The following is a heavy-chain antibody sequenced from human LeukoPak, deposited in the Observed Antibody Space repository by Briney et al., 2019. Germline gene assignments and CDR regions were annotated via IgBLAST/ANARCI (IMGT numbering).Heavy chain of an antibody. CDR3: VRGRGLPGPLDH. D-gene: IGHD3-10*01. V-gene: IGHV3-23*01. Sequence: GGSLRLSCAASGFTFSSYAMNWVRQAPGKGLEWVSAISGSGGGTYYADSVKGRFTISRDNAKNSFYLQMNSLRVEDTAVYYCVRGRGLPGPLDHWGQGTLVTVSS. CDR1: GFTFSSYA. J-gene: IGHJ4*02. CDR2: ISGSGGGT.